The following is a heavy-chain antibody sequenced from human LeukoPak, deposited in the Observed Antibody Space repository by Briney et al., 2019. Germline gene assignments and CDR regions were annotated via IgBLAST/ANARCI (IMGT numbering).Heavy chain of an antibody. V-gene: IGHV1-2*02. J-gene: IGHJ3*02. CDR1: GYTFTGYY. D-gene: IGHD4-23*01. CDR3: ARPHGGKGYDAFDI. CDR2: INPNSGGT. Sequence: ASVKVSCKASGYTFTGYYMHWVRQAPGRGLEWMGWINPNSGGTNYAQKFQGRVTMTRDTSISTAYMELSRLRSDDTAVYYCARPHGGKGYDAFDIWGQGTVVTVSS.